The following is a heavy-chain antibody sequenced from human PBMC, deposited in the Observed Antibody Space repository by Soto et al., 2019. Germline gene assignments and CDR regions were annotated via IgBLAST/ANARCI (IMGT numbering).Heavy chain of an antibody. J-gene: IGHJ4*02. V-gene: IGHV3-11*03. CDR2: ISSSSSYT. CDR3: AKTNENLLRYFDWLVYFDY. Sequence: GGSLRLSCAASGFTFSDYYMSWIRQAPGKGLEWVSYISSSSSYTNYADSVKGRFTISRDNAKNSLYLQMNSLRAEDTAVYYCAKTNENLLRYFDWLVYFDYWGQGTLVTVSS. D-gene: IGHD3-9*01. CDR1: GFTFSDYY.